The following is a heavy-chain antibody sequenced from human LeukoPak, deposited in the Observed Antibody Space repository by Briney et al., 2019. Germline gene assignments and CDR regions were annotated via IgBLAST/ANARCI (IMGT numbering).Heavy chain of an antibody. CDR2: ISYDGSNK. D-gene: IGHD4-17*01. CDR1: GFTFSSYG. CDR3: AREGPTTVTTFDY. V-gene: IGHV3-30*19. Sequence: GGSLRLSCAASGFTFSSYGMHWVCQAPGKGLEWVAVISYDGSNKYYADSVKGRFTISRDNSKNTLYLQMNSLRAEDTAVYYCAREGPTTVTTFDYWGQGTLVTVSS. J-gene: IGHJ4*02.